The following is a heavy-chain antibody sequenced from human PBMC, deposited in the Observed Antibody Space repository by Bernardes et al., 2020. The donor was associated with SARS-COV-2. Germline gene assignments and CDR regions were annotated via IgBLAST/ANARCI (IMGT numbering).Heavy chain of an antibody. CDR1: GSDFNNYGFTSYG. CDR3: AVNTGNFYYGVDV. D-gene: IGHD3-10*01. Sequence: AQVEVSCKTSGSDFNNYGFTSYGFSWVRQAPGQGLEWMGWITAYNLNTDYAQNFRGRVTMTADTSTSTVYMELRSLRSDDTAMYYCAVNTGNFYYGVDVWGQGTTVTVSS. CDR2: ITAYNLNT. V-gene: IGHV1-18*04. J-gene: IGHJ6*02.